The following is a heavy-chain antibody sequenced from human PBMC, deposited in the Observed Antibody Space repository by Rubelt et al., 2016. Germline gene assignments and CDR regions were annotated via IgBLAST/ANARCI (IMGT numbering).Heavy chain of an antibody. D-gene: IGHD3-22*01. CDR3: AKSNYYDSSGYIDY. CDR1: GFTFDDYA. Sequence: GRSLRLSCAASGFTFDDYAMHWVRQAPGKGMEWVSGISWNSGSIGYADSVKGRFTISRDKAKNSLYLQMNSLRAEDTALYYCAKSNYYDSSGYIDYWGQGTLVTVSS. CDR2: ISWNSGSI. V-gene: IGHV3-9*01. J-gene: IGHJ4*02.